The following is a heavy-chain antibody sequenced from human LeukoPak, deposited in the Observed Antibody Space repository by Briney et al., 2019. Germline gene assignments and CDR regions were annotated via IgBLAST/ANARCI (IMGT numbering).Heavy chain of an antibody. CDR3: ARGPGEGGSSGYYYGKPEDPAEYYFDY. CDR1: GYTFTSYY. CDR2: INPSGGRT. J-gene: IGHJ4*02. Sequence: GASVTVSCKASGYTFTSYYMHWVRQAPGQGLEWMGIINPSGGRTSYAQKFQGRVTMTRDMSTSTVYMELSSLRSEDTAVYYCARGPGEGGSSGYYYGKPEDPAEYYFDYWGQGTLVTVSS. D-gene: IGHD3-22*01. V-gene: IGHV1-46*01.